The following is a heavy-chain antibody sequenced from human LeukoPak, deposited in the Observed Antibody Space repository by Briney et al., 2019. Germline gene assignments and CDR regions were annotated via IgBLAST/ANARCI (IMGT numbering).Heavy chain of an antibody. CDR2: IYYSGST. CDR1: GGSISSYY. Sequence: SETLSLTCTVSGGSISSYYWSWIRQPPGKGLEWIGDIYYSGSTNYNPSLKSRVTISVDTSKNQFSLKLSSVTAADTAVYYCARDIVVPAAMRGYYYYGMDVWGQGTTVTVSS. V-gene: IGHV4-59*01. CDR3: ARDIVVPAAMRGYYYYGMDV. J-gene: IGHJ6*02. D-gene: IGHD2-2*01.